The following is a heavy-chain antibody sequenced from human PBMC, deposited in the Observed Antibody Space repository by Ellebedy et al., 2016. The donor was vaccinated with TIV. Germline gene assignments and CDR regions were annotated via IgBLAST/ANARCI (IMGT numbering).Heavy chain of an antibody. V-gene: IGHV4-39*07. CDR1: GASINSNSYH. J-gene: IGHJ4*02. D-gene: IGHD1-26*01. CDR2: IFHSGST. Sequence: SETLSLXCTVSGASINSNSYHWGWIRQPPGKGLEWIGSIFHSGSTYYNPSLKSRVTISVDTSKNQFSLKLSSVTAADTAVYYCARGRGGSYSIPFDYWGQGTLVTVSS. CDR3: ARGRGGSYSIPFDY.